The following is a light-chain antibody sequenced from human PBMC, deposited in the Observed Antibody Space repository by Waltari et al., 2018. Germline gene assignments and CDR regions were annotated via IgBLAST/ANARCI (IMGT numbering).Light chain of an antibody. V-gene: IGKV1-33*01. J-gene: IGKJ3*01. CDR3: QQYDNLLSFT. CDR1: QDISNY. Sequence: DIQMTQSPSSLSASVGDRVTITCQASQDISNYLNWYQQKPGKAPKLLIYDASNLETGVPSRFSGSGSGTDFTFTISSLQPEDIATYYCQQYDNLLSFT. CDR2: DAS.